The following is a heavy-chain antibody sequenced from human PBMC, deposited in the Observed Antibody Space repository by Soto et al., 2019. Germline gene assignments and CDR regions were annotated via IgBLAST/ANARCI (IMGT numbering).Heavy chain of an antibody. CDR3: AGGGTGGHDNWFDP. V-gene: IGHV1-58*01. Sequence: GASVKVSCKASGFTFTRSAVQWVRQARGQHLEWIGWIVVGSGKTVYTQSFQERLTITRDLSTSTAYMELSSLRSDDTAVYYCAGGGTGGHDNWFDPWGQGALVTVSS. CDR2: IVVGSGKT. CDR1: GFTFTRSA. J-gene: IGHJ5*02. D-gene: IGHD2-8*02.